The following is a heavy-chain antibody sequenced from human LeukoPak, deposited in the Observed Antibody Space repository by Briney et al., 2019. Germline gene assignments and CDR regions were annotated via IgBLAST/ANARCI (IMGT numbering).Heavy chain of an antibody. CDR3: SKDLALRDIVVVVAATGSPIDY. D-gene: IGHD2-15*01. V-gene: IGHV3-23*01. CDR1: GLTFSGYA. CDR2: IGGSGGST. Sequence: GGSLRLSCAASGLTFSGYAMSWVRQAPGKGLEWVSAIGGSGGSTYYADSVKGRFTISRDNSKNTLYLQMNSLRAEDTAVYYCSKDLALRDIVVVVAATGSPIDYWGQGTLVTVSS. J-gene: IGHJ4*02.